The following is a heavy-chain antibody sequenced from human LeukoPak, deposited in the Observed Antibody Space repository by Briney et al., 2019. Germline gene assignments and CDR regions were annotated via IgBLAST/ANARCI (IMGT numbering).Heavy chain of an antibody. CDR1: GFTFSSYE. J-gene: IGHJ4*02. Sequence: GGSLRLSCAASGFTFSSYEMNWVRQAPGKGLEWVSYISSSGSTIYYADSVKGRFTISRDNAKNSLYLQMNSLRAEDTAVYHCANGGELGYCSSTSCRNFDYWGQGTLVTVSS. CDR3: ANGGELGYCSSTSCRNFDY. CDR2: ISSSGSTI. V-gene: IGHV3-48*03. D-gene: IGHD2-2*01.